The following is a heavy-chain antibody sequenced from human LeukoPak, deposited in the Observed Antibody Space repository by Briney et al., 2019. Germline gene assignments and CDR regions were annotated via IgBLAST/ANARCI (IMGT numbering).Heavy chain of an antibody. J-gene: IGHJ4*02. V-gene: IGHV4-59*11. D-gene: IGHD5-18*01. CDR3: ATIKRGSIFGYFDF. CDR1: GGSINTHY. Sequence: SETLSLTCTVSGGSINTHYWSWIRQPPGKGLEWIGYVLDSERTKDNPSLKGRATLSADTSKNQFSLRLTSVTAADSAVYYCATIKRGSIFGYFDFWGQGVLVTVSS. CDR2: VLDSERT.